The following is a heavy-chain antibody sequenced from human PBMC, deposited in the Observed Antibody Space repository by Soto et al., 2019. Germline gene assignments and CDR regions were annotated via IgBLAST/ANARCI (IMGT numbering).Heavy chain of an antibody. Sequence: QVQLVQSGAEVKKPGSSVKVSCKASGGTFSSSTISWVRQAPGQGLEWMGRIIPILGIANYAQKFQGRVTITADKATSTAYMELSSLRSEDTAVYYCARASIAVAGTESYYYYGMDVWGQGTTVTVSS. D-gene: IGHD6-19*01. J-gene: IGHJ6*02. V-gene: IGHV1-69*02. CDR1: GGTFSSST. CDR3: ARASIAVAGTESYYYYGMDV. CDR2: IIPILGIA.